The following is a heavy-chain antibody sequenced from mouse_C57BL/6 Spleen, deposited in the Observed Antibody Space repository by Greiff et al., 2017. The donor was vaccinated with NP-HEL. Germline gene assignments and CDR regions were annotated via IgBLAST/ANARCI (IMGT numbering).Heavy chain of an antibody. Sequence: QVQLQQPGAELVKPGASVKLSCKASGYTFTSYCMQWVKQRPGQGLEWIGEIDPSDSYTNYNPKFKGKATLTVDTSSSTAYMQLSSLTSEDYAVYYGARLEDYDHYFDYWGQGTTLTVSS. CDR3: ARLEDYDHYFDY. J-gene: IGHJ2*01. CDR1: GYTFTSYC. D-gene: IGHD2-4*01. V-gene: IGHV1-50*01. CDR2: IDPSDSYT.